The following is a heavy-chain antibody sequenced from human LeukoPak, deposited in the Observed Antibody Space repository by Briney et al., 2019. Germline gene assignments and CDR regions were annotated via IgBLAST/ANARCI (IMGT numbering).Heavy chain of an antibody. CDR3: ARDMAYCGGDCYSWDY. J-gene: IGHJ4*02. CDR1: GFTFSNYW. V-gene: IGHV3-74*01. D-gene: IGHD2-21*02. CDR2: TNTDGSET. Sequence: PGGSLRLSGAASGFTFSNYWMHWVRQAPGTGLVWVSRTNTDGSETTYADSVKGRFTISRDNAKNTLYLQMNSLRADDTAVYYCARDMAYCGGDCYSWDYWGQGTLVTVSS.